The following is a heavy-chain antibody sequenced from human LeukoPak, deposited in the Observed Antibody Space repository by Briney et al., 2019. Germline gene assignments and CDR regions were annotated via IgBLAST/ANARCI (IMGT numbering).Heavy chain of an antibody. CDR2: INHSGST. D-gene: IGHD3-22*01. CDR1: GGSFSGYY. J-gene: IGHJ4*02. V-gene: IGHV4-34*01. CDR3: ARGRGLYYYDSSGYYRH. Sequence: SETLSLTCAVYGGSFSGYYWSWIRQPPGKGLEWIGEINHSGSTNYNPSLKSRVTISVDTSKNQFSLKLSSVTAADTAVYYCARGRGLYYYDSSGYYRHWGQGTLVTVSS.